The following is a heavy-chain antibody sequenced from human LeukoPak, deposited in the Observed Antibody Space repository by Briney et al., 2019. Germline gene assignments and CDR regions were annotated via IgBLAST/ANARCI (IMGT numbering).Heavy chain of an antibody. CDR3: ARERWEEDYDFWSGPPEAFDI. Sequence: SETLSLTCTVSGGSISSSSYYWSWICQPPGKGLEWIGEINHSGSTNYNPSLKSRVTISVDTSKNQFSLKLSSVTAADTAVYYCARERWEEDYDFWSGPPEAFDIWGQGTMVTISS. CDR2: INHSGST. D-gene: IGHD3-3*01. CDR1: GGSISSSSYY. J-gene: IGHJ3*02. V-gene: IGHV4-39*07.